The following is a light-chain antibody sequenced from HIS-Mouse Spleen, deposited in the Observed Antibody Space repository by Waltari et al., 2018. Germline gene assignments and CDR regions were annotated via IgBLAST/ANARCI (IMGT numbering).Light chain of an antibody. CDR3: MQALQTWT. CDR2: LGS. CDR1: QSLLHSNGYNY. V-gene: IGKV2-28*01. Sequence: DIVMTQSPLSLPVTPGEPASISCSSSQSLLHSNGYNYLDWYLQKPGQSPQLLIYLGSNRASGVPDRFSGSGSGTDFTLKISRVEAEDVGVYYCMQALQTWTFGQGTKVEIK. J-gene: IGKJ1*01.